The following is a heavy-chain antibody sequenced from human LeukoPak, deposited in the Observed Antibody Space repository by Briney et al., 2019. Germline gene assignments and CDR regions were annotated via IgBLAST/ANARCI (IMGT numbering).Heavy chain of an antibody. D-gene: IGHD3-22*01. J-gene: IGHJ1*01. Sequence: GGSLRLSCAASGFTFSSYSMNWVRQAPGKGLEWVSSISSSSSYIYYADSVKGRFTTSRDNSKNTLYLQMNSLRAEDTAVYYCAKEPRHYYDSSGYYSEYFQHWGQGTLVTVSS. CDR3: AKEPRHYYDSSGYYSEYFQH. V-gene: IGHV3-21*04. CDR1: GFTFSSYS. CDR2: ISSSSSYI.